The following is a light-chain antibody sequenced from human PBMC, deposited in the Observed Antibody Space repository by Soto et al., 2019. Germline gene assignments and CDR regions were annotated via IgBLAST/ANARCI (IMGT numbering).Light chain of an antibody. V-gene: IGLV2-14*01. CDR2: EVS. CDR3: SSYTRSSTVV. Sequence: QSVLTQPASVSRSPGQAITISCTGTSSDVGGYNYVSWYQQHPGKAPKLMIYEVSNRPSGVSNRFSGSKSGNTASLTISGLQAEDEADYYCSSYTRSSTVVFGGGTKLTVL. CDR1: SSDVGGYNY. J-gene: IGLJ2*01.